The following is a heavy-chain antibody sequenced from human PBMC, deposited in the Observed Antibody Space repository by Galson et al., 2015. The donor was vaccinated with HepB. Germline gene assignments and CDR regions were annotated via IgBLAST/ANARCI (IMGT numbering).Heavy chain of an antibody. J-gene: IGHJ4*02. D-gene: IGHD1-26*01. Sequence: SLRLSCAASGFTVSSNYMSWVRQAPGKGLEWVSVIYSGGSTYYADSVKGRFTISRDNSKNTLYLQMNSLRAEDTAVYYCAREWELPPYYFDYWGQGTLVTVSS. CDR2: IYSGGST. V-gene: IGHV3-66*01. CDR3: AREWELPPYYFDY. CDR1: GFTVSSNY.